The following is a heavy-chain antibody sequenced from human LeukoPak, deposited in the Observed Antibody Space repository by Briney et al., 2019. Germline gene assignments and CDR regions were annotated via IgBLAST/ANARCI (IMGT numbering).Heavy chain of an antibody. Sequence: GGSLRLSCAASGFTFSNNAMNWVRQAPGKGLEWVSSISSTGRYIYYAESVKGRFTISRDNVKNSLYLQMDSLRAEDTAVYYCAREGITAAADYWGQGTLVTVSS. CDR2: ISSTGRYI. CDR1: GFTFSNNA. D-gene: IGHD6-13*01. V-gene: IGHV3-21*01. CDR3: AREGITAAADY. J-gene: IGHJ4*02.